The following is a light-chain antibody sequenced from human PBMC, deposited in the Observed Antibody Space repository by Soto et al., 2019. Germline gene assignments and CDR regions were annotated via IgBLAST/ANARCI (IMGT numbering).Light chain of an antibody. CDR2: KAS. CDR1: QSISSW. Sequence: DIQMTPSTSTMSSSFGARVPITCRASQSISSWLAWYQQKPGKAPKFLIDKASTLESGVPSRFSGSGSGTEFTLTISSVQPDDFATYYCQQYKSYPLTFGGGTKVDI. J-gene: IGKJ4*01. V-gene: IGKV1-5*03. CDR3: QQYKSYPLT.